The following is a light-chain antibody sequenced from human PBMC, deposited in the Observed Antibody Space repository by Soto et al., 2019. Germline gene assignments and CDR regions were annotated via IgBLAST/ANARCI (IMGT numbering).Light chain of an antibody. J-gene: IGLJ3*02. V-gene: IGLV1-40*01. CDR2: TNN. Sequence: QSVLTQPPSVSGAPGQTVTISCTGSSSNIGAGYYVHWYQQFPGTAPKLLIYTNNIRPSGVPDRFSASKSGASASLAITGLQDEDEAEYYCQSYDTSLSVSMVFGGGTKLTVL. CDR3: QSYDTSLSVSMV. CDR1: SSNIGAGYY.